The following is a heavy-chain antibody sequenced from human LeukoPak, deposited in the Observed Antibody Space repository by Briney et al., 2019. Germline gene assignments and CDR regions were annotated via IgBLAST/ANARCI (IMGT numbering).Heavy chain of an antibody. Sequence: GESLKISCKGSGYSFTSYWIGWVRQMPGKGLEWMGIIYPGDSDTRYSPSFQGQVTISADKSISTAYLQWSSLKASDTVMYYCARVPAAEGDWFDPWGQGTLVTVSS. J-gene: IGHJ5*02. V-gene: IGHV5-51*01. CDR2: IYPGDSDT. D-gene: IGHD2-2*01. CDR1: GYSFTSYW. CDR3: ARVPAAEGDWFDP.